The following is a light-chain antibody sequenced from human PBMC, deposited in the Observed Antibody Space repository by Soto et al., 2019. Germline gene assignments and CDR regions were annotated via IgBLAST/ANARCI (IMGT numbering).Light chain of an antibody. CDR3: HQYGSLYT. Sequence: EIVWTQSPGTLSLSPGERATLSCRASQSVSSSYLAWYQQKPGQAPRLLIYGASSRATGIPDRFSGSGSGTDFTLTISRLEPEDFAVYYCHQYGSLYTFGQGTKVAIK. CDR2: GAS. CDR1: QSVSSSY. V-gene: IGKV3-20*01. J-gene: IGKJ2*01.